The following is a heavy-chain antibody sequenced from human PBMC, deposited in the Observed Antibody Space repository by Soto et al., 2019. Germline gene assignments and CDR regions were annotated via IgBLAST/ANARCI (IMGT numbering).Heavy chain of an antibody. CDR2: ISSSSNYI. V-gene: IGHV3-21*02. Sequence: EVQLVESGGGLVKPGGSLRLSCTASGFTFSSYKMNWVRQAPGKGLEWVSSISSSSNYIYYADSMKGRFTISRDNAKNSLYLQMNSLRAEDTAVYYCARENAYGDPNSFDYWGQGTLVTVSS. J-gene: IGHJ4*02. CDR3: ARENAYGDPNSFDY. D-gene: IGHD4-17*01. CDR1: GFTFSSYK.